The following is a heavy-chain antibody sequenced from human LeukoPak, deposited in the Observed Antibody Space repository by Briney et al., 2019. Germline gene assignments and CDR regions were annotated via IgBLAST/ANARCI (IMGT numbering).Heavy chain of an antibody. J-gene: IGHJ4*02. CDR3: TTDVSRRDGYKALFAY. CDR1: GFTVSSNY. V-gene: IGHV3-53*04. CDR2: IYSGGST. D-gene: IGHD5-12*01. Sequence: GGSLRLSCAASGFTVSSNYMSWVRQAPGKGLEWVSVIYSGGSTYYADSVKGRFTISRHNSKNTLYLQMNSLRAEDTAVYYCTTDVSRRDGYKALFAYWGQGTLVTVFS.